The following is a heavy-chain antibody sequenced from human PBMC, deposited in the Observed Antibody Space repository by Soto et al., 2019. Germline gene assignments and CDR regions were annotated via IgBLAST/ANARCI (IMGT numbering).Heavy chain of an antibody. CDR1: GFTFSDHY. Sequence: GESLKISCAASGFTFSDHYMDWVRQAPGKGLEWVGRTRNKANSYTTEYAASVKGRFTISRDDSKNSLYLQMNSLKTEDTAVYYCARSTTGTDHAFDIWGQGTRVTVSS. D-gene: IGHD1-1*01. CDR2: TRNKANSYTT. CDR3: ARSTTGTDHAFDI. V-gene: IGHV3-72*01. J-gene: IGHJ3*02.